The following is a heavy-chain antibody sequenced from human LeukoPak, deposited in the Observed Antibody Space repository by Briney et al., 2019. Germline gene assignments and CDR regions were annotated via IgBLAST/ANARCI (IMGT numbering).Heavy chain of an antibody. CDR1: GGSISSYY. CDR3: ARDPGTTVMFDY. Sequence: SETLTLTCTVSGGSISSYYWSWIRQPPGKGLEWIGYIYYSGSTNYNPSLKSRVTISVDTSKNQFSLKLSSVTAADTAVYYCARDPGTTVMFDYWGQGTLVTVSS. CDR2: IYYSGST. V-gene: IGHV4-59*01. D-gene: IGHD4-17*01. J-gene: IGHJ4*02.